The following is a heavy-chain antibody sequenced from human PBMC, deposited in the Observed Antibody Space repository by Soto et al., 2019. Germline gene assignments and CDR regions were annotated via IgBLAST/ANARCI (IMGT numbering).Heavy chain of an antibody. CDR1: GGTFSSYA. V-gene: IGHV1-69*01. D-gene: IGHD3-22*01. J-gene: IGHJ4*02. Sequence: QVQLVQSGAEVKKPGSSVKVSCKASGGTFSSYAISWVRQAPGQGLEWMGGIIPIFGTANYAQKFQGRGTITADQATSTAYKELSSLRSEDTAVYYCARDKGEAGSGYYFVSLDYWGQGTLVTVSS. CDR3: ARDKGEAGSGYYFVSLDY. CDR2: IIPIFGTA.